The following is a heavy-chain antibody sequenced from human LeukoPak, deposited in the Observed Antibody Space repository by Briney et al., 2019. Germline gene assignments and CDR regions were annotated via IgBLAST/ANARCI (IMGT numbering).Heavy chain of an antibody. Sequence: PGGSLRLSCAASGFTFSSYSMNWVRQAPGKGLEWVSSISSSSSYIYYADSVKGRFTISSDNAKNSLYLQMNSLRAEDTAVYYCARAYCSGGSCYGFADYWGQGTLVTVSS. V-gene: IGHV3-21*01. CDR1: GFTFSSYS. CDR2: ISSSSSYI. D-gene: IGHD2-15*01. J-gene: IGHJ4*02. CDR3: ARAYCSGGSCYGFADY.